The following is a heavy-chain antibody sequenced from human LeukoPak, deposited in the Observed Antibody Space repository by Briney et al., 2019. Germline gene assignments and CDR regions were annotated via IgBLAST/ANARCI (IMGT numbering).Heavy chain of an antibody. J-gene: IGHJ3*02. CDR2: ISSSSTYI. CDR1: GFTFSTYT. Sequence: PGGSLRLSCAASGFTFSTYTMNWVRQAPGKGLEWVSSISSSSTYIYYADSVKGRFTISRDNAKNSLYLQMNSLRAEDTALYYCARESGATLHGAFDIWGQGTMVTVSS. V-gene: IGHV3-21*01. D-gene: IGHD1-26*01. CDR3: ARESGATLHGAFDI.